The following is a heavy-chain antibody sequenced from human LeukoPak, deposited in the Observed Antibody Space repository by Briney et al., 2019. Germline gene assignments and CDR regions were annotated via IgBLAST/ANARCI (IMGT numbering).Heavy chain of an antibody. Sequence: GGSLRLSCAASGFTVSNNYMSWVRQAPGKGLEWVSTIYSGTSIYYADSVKGRFTISRDNSKNTLYLQMNSLRTEDTAVYYCARSTYSGSYRYYFNSWGQGTLVTVSS. CDR1: GFTVSNNY. J-gene: IGHJ4*02. V-gene: IGHV3-53*01. CDR2: IYSGTSI. D-gene: IGHD1-26*01. CDR3: ARSTYSGSYRYYFNS.